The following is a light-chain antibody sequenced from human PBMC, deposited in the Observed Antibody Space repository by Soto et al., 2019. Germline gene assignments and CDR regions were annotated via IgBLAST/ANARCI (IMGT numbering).Light chain of an antibody. CDR1: QNIRTY. CDR3: QQSHSTPYT. V-gene: IGKV1-39*01. J-gene: IGKJ2*01. Sequence: DIQMTQSPYSLSASVGDSVTITCRASQNIRTYLNWYQQKPGTAPKLLMYAASTLHSGVPSRFSGSGSGTDFTLTISSLQREDFATYFCQQSHSTPYTFGQGTKLEI. CDR2: AAS.